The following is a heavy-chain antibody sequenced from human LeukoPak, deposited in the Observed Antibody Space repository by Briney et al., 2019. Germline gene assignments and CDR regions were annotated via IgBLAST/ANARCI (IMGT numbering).Heavy chain of an antibody. CDR3: ASLQLLIAAAGTIDS. CDR2: IYTSGST. V-gene: IGHV4-4*07. Sequence: TSETLSLTCTVSGGSISSYYWSWIRQPAGKGLEWIGRIYTSGSTNYNPSLKSRVTISVDTSKNQFSLKLSSVTAADTAVYYCASLQLLIAAAGTIDSGAQGPRFTVS. D-gene: IGHD6-13*01. CDR1: GGSISSYY. J-gene: IGHJ4*02.